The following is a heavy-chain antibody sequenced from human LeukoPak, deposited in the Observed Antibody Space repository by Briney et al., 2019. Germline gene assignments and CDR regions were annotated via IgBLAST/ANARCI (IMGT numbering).Heavy chain of an antibody. J-gene: IGHJ6*03. CDR2: IYYSGST. V-gene: IGHV4-39*01. CDR3: ARSIYYYYMDV. D-gene: IGHD2/OR15-2a*01. Sequence: SETLSLTCTVSGGSMSSSSYYWGWIRQPPGKGLEWIGSIYYSGSTYYNPSLKSRVTISVDTSKNQFSLKLSSVTAADTAVYYCARSIYYYYMDVWGKGTTVTISS. CDR1: GGSMSSSSYY.